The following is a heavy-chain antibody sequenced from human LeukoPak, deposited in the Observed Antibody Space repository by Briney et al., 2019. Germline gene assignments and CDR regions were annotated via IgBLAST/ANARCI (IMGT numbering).Heavy chain of an antibody. Sequence: GGSLRLSCVASGFTVGSNYMSWVRQAPGKGLEWVSVIYSAGNTYYADSVKGRFTISRRTSENTLYLHINSLRVEDTAVYFCARGGTPGYSSARIDYWGQGTLVTVSS. V-gene: IGHV3-53*04. CDR3: ARGGTPGYSSARIDY. D-gene: IGHD6-19*01. CDR2: IYSAGNT. CDR1: GFTVGSNY. J-gene: IGHJ4*02.